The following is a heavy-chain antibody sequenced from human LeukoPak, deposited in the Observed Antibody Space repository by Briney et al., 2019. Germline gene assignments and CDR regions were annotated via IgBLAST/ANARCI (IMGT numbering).Heavy chain of an antibody. CDR2: IIPIFGTA. D-gene: IGHD1-26*01. J-gene: IGHJ6*02. Sequence: SVKVSCKASGGTFSSYAISWVRQAPGQGLEWMGGIIPIFGTANYAQKFQGRVTITADESTSTAYMELSSLRSEDTAVYYCARPLVDRYSGSIDGDYYYGMDVWDQGTTVTVSS. CDR1: GGTFSSYA. V-gene: IGHV1-69*13. CDR3: ARPLVDRYSGSIDGDYYYGMDV.